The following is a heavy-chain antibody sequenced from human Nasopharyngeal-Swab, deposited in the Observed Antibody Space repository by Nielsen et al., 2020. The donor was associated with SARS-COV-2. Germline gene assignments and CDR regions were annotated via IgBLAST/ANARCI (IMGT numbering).Heavy chain of an antibody. J-gene: IGHJ6*02. CDR3: AKDFFGDYEQSGHYYYYGMDV. CDR2: ISYDGSNK. CDR1: GFTFSSYA. V-gene: IGHV3-30-3*01. Sequence: GESLKISCAASGFTFSSYAIHWVRQAPGKGLEWVAVISYDGSNKYYADSVKGRFTISRDNSKNTLYLQMNSLRAEDTAVYYCAKDFFGDYEQSGHYYYYGMDVWGQGTTVTVSS. D-gene: IGHD4-17*01.